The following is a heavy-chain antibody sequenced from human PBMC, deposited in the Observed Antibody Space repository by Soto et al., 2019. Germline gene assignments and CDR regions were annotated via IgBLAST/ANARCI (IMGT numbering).Heavy chain of an antibody. CDR2: INPSVGST. J-gene: IGHJ6*02. CDR3: ARARDVDV. CDR1: GYSFTTYN. Sequence: QVQLVQSGTEVKKPGASVKVSCKASGYSFTTYNLHWVRQAPGQGLEWMGIINPSVGSTTYAQNFQDRVTMTRDTSTTTVYMELSSLRSEDTAVYYCARARDVDVWGQGTTVTVSS. V-gene: IGHV1-46*01.